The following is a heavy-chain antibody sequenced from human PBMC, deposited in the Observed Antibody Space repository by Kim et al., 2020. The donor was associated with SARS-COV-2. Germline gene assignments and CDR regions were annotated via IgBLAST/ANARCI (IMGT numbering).Heavy chain of an antibody. D-gene: IGHD5-12*01. V-gene: IGHV5-51*01. CDR2: IYPGDSDT. Sequence: GESLKISCKGSGYSFTSYWIGWVRQMPGKGLEWMGIIYPGDSDTRYSPSFQGQVTISADKSISTAYLQWSSLKASDTAMYYCARHTRRDGYNYPAGDAFDIWGQGTMVTVSS. CDR3: ARHTRRDGYNYPAGDAFDI. CDR1: GYSFTSYW. J-gene: IGHJ3*02.